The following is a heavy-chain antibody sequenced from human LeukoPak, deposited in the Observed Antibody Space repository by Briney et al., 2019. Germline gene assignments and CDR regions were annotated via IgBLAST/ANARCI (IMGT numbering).Heavy chain of an antibody. CDR2: IYYSGST. D-gene: IGHD3-22*01. CDR3: ARMGHYYDSSGYYYNWYFDL. CDR1: GGSISSSRYY. J-gene: IGHJ2*01. Sequence: SETLSLTCTVSGGSISSSRYYWGWIRQPPGKGLEWIGSIYYSGSTYYNPSLKSRVTMSVDTSKNQFSLKLSSVTAVDTAVYYCARMGHYYDSSGYYYNWYFDLWGRGTLVTVSS. V-gene: IGHV4-39*07.